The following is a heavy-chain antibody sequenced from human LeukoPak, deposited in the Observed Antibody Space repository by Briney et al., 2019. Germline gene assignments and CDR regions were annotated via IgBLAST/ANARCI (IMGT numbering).Heavy chain of an antibody. D-gene: IGHD6-13*01. CDR1: GFTFSSYA. CDR2: ISGSGGTT. CDR3: AKVAAAAGFPRLFDY. J-gene: IGHJ4*02. Sequence: QAGGSLRLSCAASGFTFSSYAMSWVRQAPGKGLEWVSAISGSGGTTYYADSVKGRFTISRDNSKNTLYLQMNSLRAEDTAVYYCAKVAAAAGFPRLFDYWGQGILVTVSS. V-gene: IGHV3-23*01.